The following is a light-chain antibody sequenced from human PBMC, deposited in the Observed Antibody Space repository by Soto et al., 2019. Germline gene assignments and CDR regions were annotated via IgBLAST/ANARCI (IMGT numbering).Light chain of an antibody. V-gene: IGKV4-1*01. J-gene: IGKJ1*01. CDR1: QSVLYSSDNRNY. CDR3: QQYYTNPRT. Sequence: DIVMTQSPDSLAVSLGERATVNCKSGQSVLYSSDNRNYLAWYQQKPGQSPKLLISWASTRESGVPDRFSGSGSGTDFTRTISSLQAEDVAVYFCQQYYTNPRTFGQGTKVEIK. CDR2: WAS.